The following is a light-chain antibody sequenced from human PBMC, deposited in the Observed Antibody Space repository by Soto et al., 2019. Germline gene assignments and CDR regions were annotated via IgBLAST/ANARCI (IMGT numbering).Light chain of an antibody. Sequence: EVVLTQSPGTLSLSPGERATLSCRASQSVNSKYLAWYQQKPGQAPRLLIYGASSRATGIPDRFSGSESGTDFTLTISRLEPEDFAVYYCQQYGGSPPYTFGQGTNLEIK. CDR2: GAS. CDR1: QSVNSKY. J-gene: IGKJ2*01. CDR3: QQYGGSPPYT. V-gene: IGKV3-20*01.